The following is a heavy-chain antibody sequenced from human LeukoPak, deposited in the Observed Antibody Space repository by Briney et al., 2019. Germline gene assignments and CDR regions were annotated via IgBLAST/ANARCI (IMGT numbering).Heavy chain of an antibody. Sequence: SETLSLTCAVYGGSFSGYYWSWIRQPPGKGLEWIGEINHSGSTNYNPSLKSRVTISVDTSKNQFSLKLSSVTAADTAVYYCARTPGYSSGWGGDYWGQGTPVTVSS. CDR2: INHSGST. CDR1: GGSFSGYY. J-gene: IGHJ4*02. V-gene: IGHV4-34*01. CDR3: ARTPGYSSGWGGDY. D-gene: IGHD6-19*01.